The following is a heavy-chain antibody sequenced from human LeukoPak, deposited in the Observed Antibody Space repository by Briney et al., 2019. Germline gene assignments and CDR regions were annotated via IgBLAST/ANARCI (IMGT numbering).Heavy chain of an antibody. Sequence: SSETLSLTCTVSGGSINNYYWSWIRQPPGKGLEWIGYIYHSGSTTYNPSLKSRVTISVDTSKNQFSLKLSSVTAADTAIYYCARDVGATPGYFDYWGQGTLVTVSS. CDR1: GGSINNYY. CDR3: ARDVGATPGYFDY. J-gene: IGHJ4*02. D-gene: IGHD1-26*01. CDR2: IYHSGST. V-gene: IGHV4-59*01.